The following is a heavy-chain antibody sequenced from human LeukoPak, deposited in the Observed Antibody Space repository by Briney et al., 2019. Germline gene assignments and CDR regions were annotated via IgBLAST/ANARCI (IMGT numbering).Heavy chain of an antibody. V-gene: IGHV1-2*02. CDR1: GYTFTGYY. CDR3: ARAAIVVGLYYYYYMDV. D-gene: IGHD3-22*01. CDR2: INPNSGGT. J-gene: IGHJ6*03. Sequence: ASVKVSFKASGYTFTGYYMHWVRQAPGRGLEWMGWINPNSGGTNYAQKFQGRVTMTRDTSITTAYMELRSLRSDDTAVYYCARAAIVVGLYYYYYMDVWGKGTTVTVSS.